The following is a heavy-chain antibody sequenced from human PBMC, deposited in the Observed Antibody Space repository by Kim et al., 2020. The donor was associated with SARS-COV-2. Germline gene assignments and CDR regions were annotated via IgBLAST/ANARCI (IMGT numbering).Heavy chain of an antibody. Sequence: SETLSLTCTVSGGSVSSGSYYWSWIRQPPGKGLEWIGYIYYSGSPNYNPSLKSRVTISVDMSKNQFSLKLSSVTAADTAVYYCARSLYFDWLAHYYFDYWGQGTLVTVSS. D-gene: IGHD3-9*01. CDR1: GGSVSSGSYY. V-gene: IGHV4-61*01. CDR3: ARSLYFDWLAHYYFDY. J-gene: IGHJ4*02. CDR2: IYYSGSP.